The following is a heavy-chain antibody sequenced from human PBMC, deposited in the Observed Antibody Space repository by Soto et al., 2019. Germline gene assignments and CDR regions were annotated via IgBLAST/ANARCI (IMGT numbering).Heavy chain of an antibody. J-gene: IGHJ6*02. CDR1: GFTFSSYG. Sequence: GGSLRLSCAASGFTFSSYGMHWVRQAPGKGLEWVAVISYDGSNKYYADSVKGRFTISRDNSKNTLYLQMNSLRAEDTAVYYCAKDLLSAYDILTGYYPYYYYYGMDVWGQGTTVTVSS. CDR2: ISYDGSNK. V-gene: IGHV3-30*18. CDR3: AKDLLSAYDILTGYYPYYYYYGMDV. D-gene: IGHD3-9*01.